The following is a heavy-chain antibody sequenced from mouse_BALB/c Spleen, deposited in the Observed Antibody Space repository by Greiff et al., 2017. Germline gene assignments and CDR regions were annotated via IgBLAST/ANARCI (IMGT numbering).Heavy chain of an antibody. Sequence: EVQLQQSGPELVKPGASVKISCKASGYTFTDYNMHWVKQSHGKSLEWIGYIYPYNGGTGYNQKFKSKATLTVDNSSSTAYMELRSLTSEDSAVYYCARGVDYYLDYWGQGTTLTVSS. V-gene: IGHV1S29*02. J-gene: IGHJ2*01. CDR2: IYPYNGGT. CDR3: ARGVDYYLDY. CDR1: GYTFTDYN.